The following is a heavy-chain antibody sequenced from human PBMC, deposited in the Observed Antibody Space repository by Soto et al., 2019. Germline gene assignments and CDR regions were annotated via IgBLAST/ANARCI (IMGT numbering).Heavy chain of an antibody. V-gene: IGHV3-7*01. Sequence: PGGSLRLSCAASGFTFSSYWMSWVRQAPGKGLEWVANIKQDGSEKYYVDSVKGRFTISRDNAKNSLYLQMNSLRAEDTAVYYCARQLMYYDSSGYPNFDDWGQGTLVNVSS. CDR3: ARQLMYYDSSGYPNFDD. D-gene: IGHD3-22*01. CDR1: GFTFSSYW. CDR2: IKQDGSEK. J-gene: IGHJ4*02.